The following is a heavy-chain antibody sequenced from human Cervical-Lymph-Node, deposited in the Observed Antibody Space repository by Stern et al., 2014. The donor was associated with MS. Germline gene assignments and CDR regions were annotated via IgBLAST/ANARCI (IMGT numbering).Heavy chain of an antibody. CDR2: ISGDNGTT. CDR3: ATFTSAAGTFNH. V-gene: IGHV1-18*01. Sequence: QVQLGQSGGEVKKPGASVKVSCKASGYNTTSYGFTWVRQAPGQGLEWMGWISGDNGTTNYAQKFQGSVTMTTDTSTSTAYMEVRSLRSDDTAVYYCATFTSAAGTFNHWGQGTLVTVSS. CDR1: GYNTTSYG. J-gene: IGHJ4*02. D-gene: IGHD6-13*01.